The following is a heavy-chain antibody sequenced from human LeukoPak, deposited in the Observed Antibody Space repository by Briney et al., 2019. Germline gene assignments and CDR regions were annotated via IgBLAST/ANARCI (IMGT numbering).Heavy chain of an antibody. CDR3: ARSGRVDIVASLDY. CDR1: GGSISSGGYY. V-gene: IGHV4-31*03. Sequence: TSETLSLTCTVSGGSISSGGYYWSWIRQHPGKGLEWIGYIYYSESTYYNPSLKSRVTISVDTSKNQFSLKLSSVTAADTAVYYCARSGRVDIVASLDYWGQGTLVTVSS. D-gene: IGHD5-12*01. CDR2: IYYSEST. J-gene: IGHJ4*02.